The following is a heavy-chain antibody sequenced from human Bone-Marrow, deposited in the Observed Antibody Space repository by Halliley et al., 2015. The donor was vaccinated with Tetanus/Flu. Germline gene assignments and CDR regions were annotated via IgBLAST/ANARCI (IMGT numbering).Heavy chain of an antibody. D-gene: IGHD3-16*01. J-gene: IGHJ4*02. CDR3: ARGRSYFDD. CDR2: STHDARET. Sequence: SLRLSCAGSGFMFDAEWLNWVRQSPGKGLVWVARSTHDARETSVAETVKGRFTIGRDKAQRRVFLQMNSLSVEDTGTYYCARGRSYFDDWGQGILVIVSS. V-gene: IGHV3-74*01. CDR1: GFMFDAEW.